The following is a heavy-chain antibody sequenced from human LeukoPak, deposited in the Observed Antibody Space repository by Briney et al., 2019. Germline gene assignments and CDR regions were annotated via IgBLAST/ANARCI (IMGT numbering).Heavy chain of an antibody. D-gene: IGHD1-26*01. CDR3: AMLGRESGGDL. V-gene: IGHV1-69*05. CDR2: IIPIFGTA. J-gene: IGHJ5*02. Sequence: SVKVSCKASGGTFSSYAISWVRQAPGQGLEWMGGIIPIFGTANYAQKFQGRVTVTTDESTSTAYMELSSLRPDDTAVYYGAMLGRESGGDLWGQGTLVTVSS. CDR1: GGTFSSYA.